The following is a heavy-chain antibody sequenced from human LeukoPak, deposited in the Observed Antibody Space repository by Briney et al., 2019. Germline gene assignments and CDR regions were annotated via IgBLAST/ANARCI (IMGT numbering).Heavy chain of an antibody. CDR1: GGTFSSYA. D-gene: IGHD6-19*01. J-gene: IGHJ3*02. Sequence: ASVKVSCKASGGTFSSYAISWVRQAPGQGLEWMGIINPSGGSTSYAQKFQGRVTMTRDTSTSTVYMELSSLRSEDTAVYYCARAESIAVAGTKYSAFDIRGQGTMVTVSS. V-gene: IGHV1-46*01. CDR2: INPSGGST. CDR3: ARAESIAVAGTKYSAFDI.